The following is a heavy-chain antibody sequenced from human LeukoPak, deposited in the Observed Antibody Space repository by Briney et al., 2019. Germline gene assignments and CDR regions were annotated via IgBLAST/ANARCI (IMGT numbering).Heavy chain of an antibody. CDR1: GGSFSGYY. Sequence: SETLSLTCAVYGGSFSGYYWSWIRQPPGKGLEWIGEINHSGSTNYNPSLKSRVTISVDTSKNQFSLKLSSVTAADTAVYYCARGAGYSSSWYYWGQGTLVTVSS. J-gene: IGHJ4*02. CDR2: INHSGST. D-gene: IGHD6-13*01. CDR3: ARGAGYSSSWYY. V-gene: IGHV4-34*01.